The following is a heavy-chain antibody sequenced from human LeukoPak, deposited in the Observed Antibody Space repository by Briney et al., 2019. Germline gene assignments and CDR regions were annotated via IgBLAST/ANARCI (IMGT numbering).Heavy chain of an antibody. CDR1: GGSFSGYY. CDR2: INHSGST. J-gene: IGHJ4*02. CDR3: ATGRPDSSGYYYVDY. D-gene: IGHD3-22*01. Sequence: PSETLSLTCTVSGGSFSGYYWSWIRQPPGKGLEWIGEINHSGSTNYNPSLKSRVTISVDTSKNQFSLKLSSVTAADTAVYYCATGRPDSSGYYYVDYWGQGTLVTVSS. V-gene: IGHV4-34*01.